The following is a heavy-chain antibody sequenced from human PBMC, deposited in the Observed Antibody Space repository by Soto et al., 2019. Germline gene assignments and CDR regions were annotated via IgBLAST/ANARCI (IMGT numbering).Heavy chain of an antibody. CDR1: GFTFSSYW. CDR2: INSDGSST. CDR3: ARADRGEGTFWSGYRYYYYGMDV. D-gene: IGHD3-3*01. J-gene: IGHJ6*02. V-gene: IGHV3-74*01. Sequence: PGGSLRLSCAASGFTFSSYWMHWVRQAPGKGLVWVSRINSDGSSTSYADSVKGRFTISRDNAKNTLYLQMNSLRAEDTAVYYCARADRGEGTFWSGYRYYYYGMDVWGQGTTVTVSS.